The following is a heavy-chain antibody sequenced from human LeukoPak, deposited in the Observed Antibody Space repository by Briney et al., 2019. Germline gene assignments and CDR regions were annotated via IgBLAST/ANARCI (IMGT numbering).Heavy chain of an antibody. D-gene: IGHD4-17*01. J-gene: IGHJ3*01. CDR2: IKGSGSYT. Sequence: PGGSLRLSCAGSGFTFSNYAMTWVRQAPGKGLEWVSAIKGSGSYTKYADSVTGRFTISRDNSKNMLYLQMNSLTADDTAIYYCAKDPNGDYIGAFDFGGQGTMVTVSS. CDR1: GFTFSNYA. CDR3: AKDPNGDYIGAFDF. V-gene: IGHV3-23*01.